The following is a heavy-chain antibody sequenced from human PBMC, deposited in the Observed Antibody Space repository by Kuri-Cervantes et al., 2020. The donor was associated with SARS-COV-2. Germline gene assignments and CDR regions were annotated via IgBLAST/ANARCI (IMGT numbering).Heavy chain of an antibody. CDR2: ISNDGKNK. CDR1: GFNFSRTD. D-gene: IGHD5/OR15-5a*01. J-gene: IGHJ4*02. CDR3: AKDRVSVHDF. V-gene: IGHV3-30*18. Sequence: GESLKISCAASGFNFSRTDMHWVRQAPGKGLEWVAVISNDGKNKKCIASGKGRFTISRDNSQNTLYLQMKSLTSEDTAMYYCAKDRVSVHDFWGQGTLVTVSS.